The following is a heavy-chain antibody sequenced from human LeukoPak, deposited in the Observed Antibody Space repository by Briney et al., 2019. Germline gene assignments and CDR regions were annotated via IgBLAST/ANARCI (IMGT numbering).Heavy chain of an antibody. CDR1: GGTFSSYA. Sequence: GSSVTVSCKASGGTFSSYAISWVRQAPGQGLEWMGGIIPIFGTANYAQKFQGRVTITTDESTSTAYMELSSLRSEDTAVYYCAMVRGVIMYYYMDVWGKGTTVTVSS. D-gene: IGHD3-10*01. J-gene: IGHJ6*03. CDR3: AMVRGVIMYYYMDV. CDR2: IIPIFGTA. V-gene: IGHV1-69*05.